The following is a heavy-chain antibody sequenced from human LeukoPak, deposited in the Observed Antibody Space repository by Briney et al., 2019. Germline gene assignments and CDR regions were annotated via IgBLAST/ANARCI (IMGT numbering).Heavy chain of an antibody. CDR1: GFTFSSHA. J-gene: IGHJ4*02. V-gene: IGHV3-30*18. D-gene: IGHD4-11*01. CDR2: ISNDGSIT. CDR3: AKSKSPYPMDYIFDF. Sequence: GGSLRLSCAASGFTFSSHAMSWVRQAPGKGLEWVAVISNDGSITKYGDSVKGRFTISRDNSKNTLYVQMNSLRTDDAAVYYCAKSKSPYPMDYIFDFWGQGTLVTVSS.